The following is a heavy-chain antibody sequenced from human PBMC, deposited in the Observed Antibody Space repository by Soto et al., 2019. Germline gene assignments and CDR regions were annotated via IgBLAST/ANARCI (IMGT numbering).Heavy chain of an antibody. CDR2: MYYSGSF. D-gene: IGHD2-15*01. CDR1: GGSISGGGSY. V-gene: IGHV4-31*03. Sequence: SETLSLTCTVSGGSISGGGSYWSWIRQRPGKGLEWIGYMYYSGSFYYNPSPKGRVMISSDTSKNQFSLSVSSVTAADTAVYYCARLGCSGGSCYFASGNFAPWGQGTLVTVSS. CDR3: ARLGCSGGSCYFASGNFAP. J-gene: IGHJ5*02.